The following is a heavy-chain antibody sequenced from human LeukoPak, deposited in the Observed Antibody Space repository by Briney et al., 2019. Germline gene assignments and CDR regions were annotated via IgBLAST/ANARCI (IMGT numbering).Heavy chain of an antibody. CDR2: ISGSGGST. CDR3: ARSYLPAWFDP. Sequence: GGSLRISCAASGFTFSSYAMSWVRQAPGKGLEWVSAISGSGGSTYYADSVKGRFTISRDNSKNTLYLQMSSLRAEDTAVYYCARSYLPAWFDPWGQGTLVTVSS. V-gene: IGHV3-23*01. D-gene: IGHD3-10*01. CDR1: GFTFSSYA. J-gene: IGHJ5*02.